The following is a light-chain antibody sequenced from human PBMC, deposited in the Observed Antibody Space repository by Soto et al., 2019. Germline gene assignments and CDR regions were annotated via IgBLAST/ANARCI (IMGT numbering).Light chain of an antibody. J-gene: IGKJ4*01. Sequence: EIVLTQSPGTLSLSPGERATLSCRASQSVSSSYLAWYQQKPGQAPRLLIYGASSRATGIPDRFSGSGSGTDFTLTISRLEPEAFAVYYSQQYGSSPLTFGGGTKVEIK. CDR1: QSVSSSY. CDR3: QQYGSSPLT. CDR2: GAS. V-gene: IGKV3-20*01.